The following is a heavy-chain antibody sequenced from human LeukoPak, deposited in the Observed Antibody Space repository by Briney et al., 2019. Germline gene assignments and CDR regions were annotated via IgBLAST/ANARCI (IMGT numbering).Heavy chain of an antibody. D-gene: IGHD2-8*01. V-gene: IGHV3-48*03. J-gene: IGHJ3*02. CDR3: AREDTGVAFDI. Sequence: PGGSLRLSCAASRFTFSRLEMNWVGQAPGKGLEWVSYISGSGIKHYADSVKGRFTISRDNAKNSLYLQMNSLRVEDTAVYYCAREDTGVAFDIWGQGTTVTV. CDR2: ISGSGIK. CDR1: RFTFSRLE.